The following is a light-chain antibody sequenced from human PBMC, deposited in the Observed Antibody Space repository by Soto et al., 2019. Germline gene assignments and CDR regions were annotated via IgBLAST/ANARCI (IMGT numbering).Light chain of an antibody. Sequence: DIQMTQSPSSLSASVGDRVTISCRASQGIRNYVAWYQQRPGKVPKLLIYAASTLQSGVPSRFSGSGSGTDFTLTISSLQPEDVATYYGQKYNSVPSFGGGTKVEIK. CDR1: QGIRNY. V-gene: IGKV1-27*01. CDR3: QKYNSVPS. CDR2: AAS. J-gene: IGKJ4*01.